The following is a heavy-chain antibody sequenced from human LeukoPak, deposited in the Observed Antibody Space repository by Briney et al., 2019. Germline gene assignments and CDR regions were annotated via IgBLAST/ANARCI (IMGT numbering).Heavy chain of an antibody. D-gene: IGHD4-17*01. V-gene: IGHV5-51*01. CDR1: GYSFTNFW. CDR2: IYPGDSDT. Sequence: GESLKISCKGSGYSFTNFWIGWVRQMPGKGLEWMGIIYPGDSDTRYSPSFQGQVTISADKSISTAYLQWSSLKASDTAMYYCARLSSGAYGDYACDYWGQGTLVTVSS. J-gene: IGHJ4*02. CDR3: ARLSSGAYGDYACDY.